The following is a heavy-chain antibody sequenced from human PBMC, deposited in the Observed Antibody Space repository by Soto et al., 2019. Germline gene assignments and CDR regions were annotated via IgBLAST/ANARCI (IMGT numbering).Heavy chain of an antibody. CDR3: ARTPGDLDY. J-gene: IGHJ4*02. V-gene: IGHV1-8*01. Sequence: QVQLVQSGAEVKKPGASVKVSCKTSGYTFTNYDINWVRQATGQGLEWMGWTNPKSGYTGSAQKFQGRVTMTRDSSIRTAYMELHSLTSEDTAVYYCARTPGDLDYWGQGTLITVSS. CDR1: GYTFTNYD. D-gene: IGHD4-17*01. CDR2: TNPKSGYT.